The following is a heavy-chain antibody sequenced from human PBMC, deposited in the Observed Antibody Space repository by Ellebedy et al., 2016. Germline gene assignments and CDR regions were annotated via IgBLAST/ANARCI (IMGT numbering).Heavy chain of an antibody. CDR2: IYSGGNT. V-gene: IGHV3-66*01. J-gene: IGHJ4*02. D-gene: IGHD3-22*01. CDR1: GFTVSSNY. Sequence: GESLKICCAVSGFTVSSNYMSWVRQAPGTGLEWVSVIYSGGNTYYADSVKGRFTISRDNSKNTLFLQMNSLRAEDTAVYYCARDDATYVYDSSGFYEDYWGQGTLVTVSS. CDR3: ARDDATYVYDSSGFYEDY.